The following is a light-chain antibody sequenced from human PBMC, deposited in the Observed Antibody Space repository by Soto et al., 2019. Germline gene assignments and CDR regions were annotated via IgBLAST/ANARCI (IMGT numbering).Light chain of an antibody. CDR3: QQYGSSSTWT. J-gene: IGKJ1*01. CDR2: GAS. Sequence: EIVLTQSPVTLSLSPGERATLSCRVSQCVSSSYLAWYQQKPGQAPRLLIYGASSRATGIPDRFSGSGSGTDFTLTISRLEPEDFAVYYCQQYGSSSTWTFGQGTKVDIK. CDR1: QCVSSSY. V-gene: IGKV3-20*01.